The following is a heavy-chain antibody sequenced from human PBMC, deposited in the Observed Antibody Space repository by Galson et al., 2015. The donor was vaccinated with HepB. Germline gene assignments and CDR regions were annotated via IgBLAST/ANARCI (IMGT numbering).Heavy chain of an antibody. V-gene: IGHV3-23*01. CDR1: GFTFSSYA. CDR2: ISGGGDST. CDR3: PKDCLVKEGYGMDV. Sequence: SLRLSCAASGFTFSSYAMNWARQTPGKGLEWVSSISGGGDSTYYADSVKGRFTISRDNSKNTLYLQMNSLRVEDTAVYYCPKDCLVKEGYGMDVWGQGTTVTVSS. J-gene: IGHJ6*02. D-gene: IGHD6-6*01.